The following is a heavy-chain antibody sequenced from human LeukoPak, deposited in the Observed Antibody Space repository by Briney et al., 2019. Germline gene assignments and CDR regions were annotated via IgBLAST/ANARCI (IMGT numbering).Heavy chain of an antibody. V-gene: IGHV4-34*01. Sequence: SETLSLTCAVYGGSFSGYYWSWIRQPPGKGLEWIGEINHSGSTNYNPSLKSRVTISVDTSKNQFSLKLSSVTAADTAVYYCARVVGYCSSTSCSPYYYYYYMDVWGKGTTVTISS. CDR3: ARVVGYCSSTSCSPYYYYYYMDV. CDR2: INHSGST. CDR1: GGSFSGYY. J-gene: IGHJ6*03. D-gene: IGHD2-2*01.